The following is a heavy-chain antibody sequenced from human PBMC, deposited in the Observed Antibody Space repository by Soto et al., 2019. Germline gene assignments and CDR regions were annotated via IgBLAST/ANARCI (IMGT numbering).Heavy chain of an antibody. J-gene: IGHJ5*02. Sequence: QITLKESGPTLVRPTQTLTLTCTFSGFSLSTTGVGVGWIRQPPGKALEWLALIYWDDDKRYSPSLKSRLTTTKDTSKNEVILTMTNMDPVDTARYYCAQRLPHYGLGRERGNGFAPWGQGTLVTVSS. CDR2: IYWDDDK. CDR3: AQRLPHYGLGRERGNGFAP. V-gene: IGHV2-5*02. CDR1: GFSLSTTGVG. D-gene: IGHD3-10*01.